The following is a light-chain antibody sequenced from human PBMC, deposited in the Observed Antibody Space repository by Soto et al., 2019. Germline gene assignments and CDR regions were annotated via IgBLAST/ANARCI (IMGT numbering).Light chain of an antibody. V-gene: IGKV3-11*01. Sequence: EIVVTQSPATLSVSPGERATLSCRASQSINNNLAWYQQKPGQAPRLLIYNAFTRATGIPARFSGTGSETDFTLTISSLEPEDFAIYYCQQRSKMPLTFGHGTKVDI. J-gene: IGKJ1*01. CDR1: QSINNN. CDR2: NAF. CDR3: QQRSKMPLT.